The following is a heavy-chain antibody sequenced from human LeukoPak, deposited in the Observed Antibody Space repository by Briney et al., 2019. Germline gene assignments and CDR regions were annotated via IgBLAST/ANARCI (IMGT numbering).Heavy chain of an antibody. D-gene: IGHD1-1*01. CDR2: IHYSGSS. V-gene: IGHV4-59*08. Sequence: KPSETLSLTCTVSGGSISSYYWSWIRQPPGKGLEWIGYIHYSGSSNSNPSLKSRVTISVDMSKNQFSLKLSSVTAADTAVYYCARQDNGFFAYWGQGALVTVSS. J-gene: IGHJ4*02. CDR3: ARQDNGFFAY. CDR1: GGSISSYY.